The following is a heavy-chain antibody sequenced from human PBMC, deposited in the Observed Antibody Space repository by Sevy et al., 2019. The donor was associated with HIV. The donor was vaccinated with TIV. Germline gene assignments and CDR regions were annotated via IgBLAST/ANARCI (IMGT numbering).Heavy chain of an antibody. CDR3: ARARNITIFGVVVGWFDP. J-gene: IGHJ5*02. CDR1: GGSISSYY. CDR2: IYYSGST. D-gene: IGHD3-3*01. Sequence: SETLSLTCTVSGGSISSYYWSWIRQPPGKGLEWIGYIYYSGSTNYNPSLKSRVTISVDTSKNQFSLKLSSVTAVDTAVYYCARARNITIFGVVVGWFDPWGQGTLVTVSS. V-gene: IGHV4-59*01.